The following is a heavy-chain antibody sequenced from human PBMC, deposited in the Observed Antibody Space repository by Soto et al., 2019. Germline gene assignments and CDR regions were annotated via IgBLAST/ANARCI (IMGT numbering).Heavy chain of an antibody. CDR3: TTPPLTTVTGGSYFDY. D-gene: IGHD4-17*01. CDR1: GFTFSSYS. V-gene: IGHV3-21*01. CDR2: ISSSSSYI. Sequence: GGSLRLSCAASGFTFSSYSMNWVRQAPGKGLEWVSSISSSSSYIYYADSVKGRFTISRDNAKNSLYLQMNSLRAEDTAVYYCTTPPLTTVTGGSYFDYWGQGTLVTVSS. J-gene: IGHJ4*02.